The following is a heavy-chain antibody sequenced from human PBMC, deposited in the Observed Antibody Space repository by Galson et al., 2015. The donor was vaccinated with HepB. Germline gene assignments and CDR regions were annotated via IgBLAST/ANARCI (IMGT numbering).Heavy chain of an antibody. CDR3: TTDRRLSGDY. V-gene: IGHV3-15*01. J-gene: IGHJ4*02. CDR2: IKSKTDGGTT. D-gene: IGHD2-15*01. Sequence: SLRLSCAASGFTFSNAWMSWVRQAPGKGLEWVGRIKSKTDGGTTDYAAPVKGRFTVSRDDSKNTLYPQMNSLKTEDTAVYYCTTDRRLSGDYWGQGTLVTVSS. CDR1: GFTFSNAW.